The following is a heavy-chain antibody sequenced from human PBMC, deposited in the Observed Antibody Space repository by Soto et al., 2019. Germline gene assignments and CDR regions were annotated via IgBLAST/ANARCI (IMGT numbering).Heavy chain of an antibody. CDR1: GGTFSNYA. CDR2: ILPVFDTP. J-gene: IGHJ4*02. CDR3: ARDRDYGDAGDY. V-gene: IGHV1-69*01. Sequence: VQLVQSGAEVKKPGSSVKVSCKASGGTFSNYALNWVRQAPGQGLEWIGGILPVFDTPNYAREFQGRLTITADESTNTTYMELSTLRSEDTAMYYCARDRDYGDAGDYWGQGTLVTVSS. D-gene: IGHD4-17*01.